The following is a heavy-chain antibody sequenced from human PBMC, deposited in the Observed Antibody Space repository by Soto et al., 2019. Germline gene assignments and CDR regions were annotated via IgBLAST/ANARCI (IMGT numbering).Heavy chain of an antibody. CDR3: AKHLPATYSSSWYRGMDV. J-gene: IGHJ6*02. V-gene: IGHV3-23*01. CDR2: ISGSGGST. Sequence: GGSLRLSCAASGFTFSSYAMSWVRQAPGKGLEWVSAISGSGGSTYYADSVKGRFTISRDNSKNTLYLQMNSLRAEDTAVYYCAKHLPATYSSSWYRGMDVWGQGTTVTVSS. CDR1: GFTFSSYA. D-gene: IGHD6-13*01.